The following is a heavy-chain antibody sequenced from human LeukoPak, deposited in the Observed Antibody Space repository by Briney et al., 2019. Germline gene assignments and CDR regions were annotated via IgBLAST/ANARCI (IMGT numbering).Heavy chain of an antibody. J-gene: IGHJ5*02. CDR2: IYYSGST. D-gene: IGHD2-2*01. Sequence: VKPSEPLSLPCTVSGGSISSSSYYWGWIRQPPGKGLEWIGSIYYSGSTYYNPSLKSRVTISVDTSKNQFSLKLSSVTAADTAVYYCASRGSPGYCSSTSCYVGDWFDPWGQGTLVTVSS. V-gene: IGHV4-39*01. CDR1: GGSISSSSYY. CDR3: ASRGSPGYCSSTSCYVGDWFDP.